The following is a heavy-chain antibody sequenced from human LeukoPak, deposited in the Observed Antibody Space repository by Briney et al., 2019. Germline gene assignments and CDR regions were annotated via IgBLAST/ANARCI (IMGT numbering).Heavy chain of an antibody. Sequence: ASVKLSCKASGNTFTNNGISWARQAPGQGLEWMGWINPNSGGTNYAQKLQGRVTMTRDTSISTAYMELSRLRSDDTAVYYCARDQWTGTTRGLGYWGQGTLVTVSS. CDR1: GNTFTNNG. J-gene: IGHJ4*02. CDR3: ARDQWTGTTRGLGY. CDR2: INPNSGGT. V-gene: IGHV1-2*02. D-gene: IGHD1-7*01.